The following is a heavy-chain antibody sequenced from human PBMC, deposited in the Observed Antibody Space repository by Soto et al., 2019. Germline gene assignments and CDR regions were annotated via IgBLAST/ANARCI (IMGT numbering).Heavy chain of an antibody. J-gene: IGHJ6*02. CDR2: ISAYNGNT. CDR3: ARFIVVVPAANYYYYGMDV. Sequence: QVQLVQSGAEVKKPGASVKVSCKASGYTFTSYGISWVRQAPGQGLEWMGWISAYNGNTNYAQKLQGRVTMTTDTSTSTAYMERRSLRSDDTAVDYCARFIVVVPAANYYYYGMDVWGQGTTVTVSS. V-gene: IGHV1-18*04. D-gene: IGHD2-2*01. CDR1: GYTFTSYG.